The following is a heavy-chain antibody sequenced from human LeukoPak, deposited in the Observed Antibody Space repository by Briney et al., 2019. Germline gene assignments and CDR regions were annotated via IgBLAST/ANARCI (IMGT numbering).Heavy chain of an antibody. J-gene: IGHJ4*02. CDR3: ARGGGGQFFDS. CDR2: ISVSAPST. V-gene: IGHV3-23*01. D-gene: IGHD3-16*01. Sequence: GSLRLSCTASGFTFSNYAMSWVRQAPGKGLEWVSAISVSAPSTYYADSVKGRFTISRDNSKNTLYVQMNSLRAEDTAVYYCARGGGGQFFDSWGQETLVTVTS. CDR1: GFTFSNYA.